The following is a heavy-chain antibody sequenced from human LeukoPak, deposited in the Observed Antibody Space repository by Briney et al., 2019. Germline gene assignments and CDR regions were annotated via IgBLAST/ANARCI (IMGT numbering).Heavy chain of an antibody. D-gene: IGHD3-22*01. CDR2: INPNHGDT. V-gene: IGHV1-2*02. J-gene: IGHJ4*02. CDR3: ARDRTHYYESSGYYSRWEY. CDR1: GYTFTGYY. Sequence: ASVKVSCKASGYTFTGYYMHWVRQASGQGLEWMGWINPNHGDTNYAQKFQDRVSMTRDTSISTAYMHLSRLRSADTAMYYCARDRTHYYESSGYYSRWEYWGQGTLVTVSS.